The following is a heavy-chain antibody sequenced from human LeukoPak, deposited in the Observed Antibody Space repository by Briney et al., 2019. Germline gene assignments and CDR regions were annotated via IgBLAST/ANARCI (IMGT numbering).Heavy chain of an antibody. V-gene: IGHV1-2*02. J-gene: IGHJ5*02. Sequence: ASVKVSCKASGYTFTSYGISWVRQAPGQGLEWMGWINPNSGGTNYAQKFQGRVTMTRDTSISTAYMELGRLRSDDTAVYYCARAGSTRFNWFDPWGQGTLVTVSS. CDR3: ARAGSTRFNWFDP. CDR1: GYTFTSYG. CDR2: INPNSGGT. D-gene: IGHD2-15*01.